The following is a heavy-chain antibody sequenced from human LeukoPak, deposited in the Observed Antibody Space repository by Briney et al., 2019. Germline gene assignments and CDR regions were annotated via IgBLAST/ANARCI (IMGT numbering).Heavy chain of an antibody. Sequence: GSLRLSCAASGFTFSNYAMSWVRQAPGKGLEWVSAIRGGDAAATYYADSVKGRFTISRDNSKNTLYLQMNSLRAEDTALYYCAKAFRGQGEVVFDYWGQGTLVTVSS. D-gene: IGHD3-16*01. V-gene: IGHV3-23*01. CDR2: IRGGDAAAT. J-gene: IGHJ4*02. CDR3: AKAFRGQGEVVFDY. CDR1: GFTFSNYA.